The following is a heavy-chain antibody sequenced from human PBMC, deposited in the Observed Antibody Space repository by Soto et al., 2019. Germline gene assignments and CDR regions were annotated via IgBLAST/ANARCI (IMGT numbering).Heavy chain of an antibody. V-gene: IGHV3-23*01. Sequence: GGSLRLSCAASGFTFSSYAMSWVRQAPGKGLEWVSAISGSGGSTYYADSVKGRFTISRDNSKNTLYLQMNSLRAEDTAVYYCAIGTNDDYGDYQGWLNPWGQGTLVTVSS. J-gene: IGHJ5*02. CDR3: AIGTNDDYGDYQGWLNP. CDR2: ISGSGGST. CDR1: GFTFSSYA. D-gene: IGHD4-17*01.